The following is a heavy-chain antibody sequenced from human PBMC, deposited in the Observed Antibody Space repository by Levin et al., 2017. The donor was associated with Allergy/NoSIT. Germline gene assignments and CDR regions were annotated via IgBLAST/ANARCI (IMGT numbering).Heavy chain of an antibody. D-gene: IGHD1-26*01. CDR3: ARSLIVGASSGGDY. CDR2: ISSDGSST. CDR1: GFTFSSYW. V-gene: IGHV3-74*01. J-gene: IGHJ4*02. Sequence: PTGGSLRLSCAASGFTFSSYWMHWVRQPPGKGLEWVSRISSDGSSTNYADSVKGRFTISRDNAKNTLYLQMNSLRPEDTAVYYCARSLIVGASSGGDYWGQGTLVTVSS.